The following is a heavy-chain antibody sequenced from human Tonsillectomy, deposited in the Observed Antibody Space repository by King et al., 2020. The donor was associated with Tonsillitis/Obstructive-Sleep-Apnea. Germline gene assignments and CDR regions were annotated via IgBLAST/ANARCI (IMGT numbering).Heavy chain of an antibody. CDR1: GGSFNGYY. CDR3: ARAARSGQSSAFLSYYMDV. Sequence: VQLPQWGAGLLKPSETLSLPCAVSGGSFNGYYWSWIRQPPGKGLDWIGEINHSGSTNYNPSLKSRVTITVDTSETQSSLKLTSMTAADTAMYYCARAARSGQSSAFLSYYMDVWGKGTTVTVSS. V-gene: IGHV4-34*01. CDR2: INHSGST. J-gene: IGHJ6*03. D-gene: IGHD2-15*01.